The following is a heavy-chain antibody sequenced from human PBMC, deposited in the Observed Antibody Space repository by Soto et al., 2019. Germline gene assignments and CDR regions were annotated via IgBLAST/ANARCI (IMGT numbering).Heavy chain of an antibody. CDR2: IYPGDSDT. CDR3: AGYVKAVPGSSQYFYYGMDV. D-gene: IGHD1-1*01. J-gene: IGHJ6*02. V-gene: IGHV5-51*01. CDR1: GYDFSMYW. Sequence: PGESLKISCKASGYDFSMYWIGWVRQMPGKGLEWMGIIYPGDSDTQYSPSFQGQVTISVDKSITTAFLQWSSLKASDTAKFYCAGYVKAVPGSSQYFYYGMDVWGQGTTVTVSS.